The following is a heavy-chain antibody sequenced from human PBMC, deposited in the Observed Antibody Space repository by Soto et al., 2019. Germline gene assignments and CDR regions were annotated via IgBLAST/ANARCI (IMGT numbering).Heavy chain of an antibody. CDR3: ARAPRYGSADY. J-gene: IGHJ4*02. CDR1: GGSISSGGYS. CDR2: IYHSGST. Sequence: TSETLSLTCAVSGGSISSGGYSWSWIRQPPGKGLEWIGYIYHSGSTYYNPSLKSRVTISVDRSKNQFSLKLSSVTAADTAVSYCARAPRYGSADYWGQGTLVTVSS. V-gene: IGHV4-30-2*01. D-gene: IGHD3-10*01.